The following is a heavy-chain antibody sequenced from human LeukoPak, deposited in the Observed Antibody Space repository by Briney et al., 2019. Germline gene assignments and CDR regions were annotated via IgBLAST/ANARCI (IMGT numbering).Heavy chain of an antibody. V-gene: IGHV1-8*01. CDR2: MNPNSGNT. J-gene: IGHJ5*02. Sequence: ASVKVSCKASGYTFTSYDINWVRQATGQGLEWMGWMNPNSGNTGYAQNLQGRVTMTRNTSISTAYMELSSLRSEDTAVYYCASLVVSYDFWSGYSRYNWFDPWGQGTLVTVSS. CDR1: GYTFTSYD. D-gene: IGHD3-3*01. CDR3: ASLVVSYDFWSGYSRYNWFDP.